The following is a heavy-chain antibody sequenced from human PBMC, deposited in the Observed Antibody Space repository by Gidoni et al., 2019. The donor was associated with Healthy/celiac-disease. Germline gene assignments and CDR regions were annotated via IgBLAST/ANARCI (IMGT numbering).Heavy chain of an antibody. CDR2: IYSGGST. D-gene: IGHD3-3*01. V-gene: IGHV3-53*02. Sequence: EVQLVETGGGLIQPGGSLRLSCAASAFTVSSNYMSWVRQAPGKGLEWVSVIYSGGSTYYADSVKGRFTISRDNSKNTLYLQMNSLRAEDTAVYYCARDRGYDFWSGYAPYGMDVWGQGTTVTVSS. CDR3: ARDRGYDFWSGYAPYGMDV. CDR1: AFTVSSNY. J-gene: IGHJ6*02.